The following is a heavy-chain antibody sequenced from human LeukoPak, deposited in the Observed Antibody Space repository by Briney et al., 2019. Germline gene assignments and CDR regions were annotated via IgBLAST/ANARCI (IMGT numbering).Heavy chain of an antibody. Sequence: SVKVSCKASDYTFSSYGISWVRQAPGQGLEWMGWISGYNGNTKYAQNLQGRVTMTTDTSTTTAYMELRSLRSDDTAVYYCARGRYYDSGGYDEAFDIWGQGTAVTVYS. CDR3: ARGRYYDSGGYDEAFDI. V-gene: IGHV1-18*01. CDR1: DYTFSSYG. J-gene: IGHJ3*02. CDR2: ISGYNGNT. D-gene: IGHD3-22*01.